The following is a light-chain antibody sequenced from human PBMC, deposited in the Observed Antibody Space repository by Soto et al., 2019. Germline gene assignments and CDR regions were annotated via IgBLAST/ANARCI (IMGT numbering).Light chain of an antibody. Sequence: DIQLTQSPSTLSASVGDTITITCRASQSIDTWLAWYQQRPGKAPKLLIYKASSLEGGVPSRFSGSGSGTEFSLTISSLQPDDFGTYYCQQYDTSPLTFGGGTRWIS. J-gene: IGKJ4*01. CDR2: KAS. V-gene: IGKV1-5*03. CDR3: QQYDTSPLT. CDR1: QSIDTW.